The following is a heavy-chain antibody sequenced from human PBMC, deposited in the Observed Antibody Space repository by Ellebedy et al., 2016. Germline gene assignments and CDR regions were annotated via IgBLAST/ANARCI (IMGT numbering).Heavy chain of an antibody. CDR1: GFTFSSYA. J-gene: IGHJ4*02. V-gene: IGHV3-30*04. Sequence: GESLKISXAASGFTFSSYAMHWVRQAPGKGLEWVAVISYDGSNKYYADSVKGRFTISRDNSKNTLYLQMNSLRAEDTAVYYCAKGPSQWELLGVADYFDYWGQGTLVTVSS. D-gene: IGHD1-26*01. CDR2: ISYDGSNK. CDR3: AKGPSQWELLGVADYFDY.